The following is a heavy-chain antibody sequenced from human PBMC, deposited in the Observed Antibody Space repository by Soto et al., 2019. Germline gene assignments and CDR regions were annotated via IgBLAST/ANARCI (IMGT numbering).Heavy chain of an antibody. CDR3: ATFPIVVVTALDAFDI. Sequence: QVQLVQSGAEVKKPGASVKVSCKVSGYTLTELSMHWVRQAPGKGLEWMGGFDPEDGETIYAQKFQGRVTMTEDTSTDTAYMELSSLRSEDTAVYYCATFPIVVVTALDAFDIWGQGTMVTVSS. J-gene: IGHJ3*02. D-gene: IGHD2-21*02. V-gene: IGHV1-24*01. CDR1: GYTLTELS. CDR2: FDPEDGET.